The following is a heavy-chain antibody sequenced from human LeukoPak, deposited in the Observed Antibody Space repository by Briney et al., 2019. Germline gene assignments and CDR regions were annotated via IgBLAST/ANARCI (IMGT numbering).Heavy chain of an antibody. CDR3: ARVLRWYAGHIDP. CDR1: GGSFSGYY. D-gene: IGHD6-13*01. Sequence: PSETLSLTCAVYGGSFSGYYWSWIRQPPGKGLEWIGEINHSGSTNYNPSLKSGVTISVDTSKNQFSLKLSSVTAADTAVYYCARVLRWYAGHIDPWGQGTLVTVSS. CDR2: INHSGST. J-gene: IGHJ5*02. V-gene: IGHV4-34*01.